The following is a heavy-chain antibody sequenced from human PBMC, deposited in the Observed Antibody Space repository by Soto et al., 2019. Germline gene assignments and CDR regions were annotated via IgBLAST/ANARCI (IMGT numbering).Heavy chain of an antibody. CDR3: AREGGGYGRAFDY. CDR2: IIPIFGTA. D-gene: IGHD5-12*01. J-gene: IGHJ4*02. Sequence: RASVKVSCKASGGTFSSYAISWVRQAPGQGLEWMGGIIPIFGTANYAQKFQGRVTITADESTSTAYMELSSLRSEDTAVYYCAREGGGYGRAFDYWGQGTLVTVSS. V-gene: IGHV1-69*13. CDR1: GGTFSSYA.